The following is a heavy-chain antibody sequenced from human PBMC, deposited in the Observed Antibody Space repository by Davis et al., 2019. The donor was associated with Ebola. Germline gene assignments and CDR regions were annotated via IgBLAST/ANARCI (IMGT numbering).Heavy chain of an antibody. V-gene: IGHV4-59*01. Sequence: PSETLSLTCTVSGGSISSYYWSWIRQPPGKGLEWIGYIYYSGSTNYNPSLKSRVTISVDTSKNQFSLKLSSVTAADTAVYYCARVGYCSGGSCHSDAFDIWGQGTMVTVSS. CDR3: ARVGYCSGGSCHSDAFDI. D-gene: IGHD2-15*01. CDR1: GGSISSYY. CDR2: IYYSGST. J-gene: IGHJ3*02.